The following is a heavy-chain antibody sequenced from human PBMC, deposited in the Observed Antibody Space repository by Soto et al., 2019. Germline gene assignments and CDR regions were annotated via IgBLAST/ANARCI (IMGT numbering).Heavy chain of an antibody. CDR3: ARTGGMDV. Sequence: QVQLQQWGAELLRPSETLSLTCAVYGGSFRDFYWSWLRQTPEKGLEWIGEINHSGDTKYNPSLESRVTISVDTSKNQFSLKVNFVTPADTAVYYCARTGGMDVWGPGATVTVSS. V-gene: IGHV4-34*01. CDR2: INHSGDT. J-gene: IGHJ6*02. CDR1: GGSFRDFY.